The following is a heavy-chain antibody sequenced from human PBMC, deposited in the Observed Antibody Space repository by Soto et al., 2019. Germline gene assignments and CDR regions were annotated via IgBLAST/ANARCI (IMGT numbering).Heavy chain of an antibody. J-gene: IGHJ6*01. CDR3: ARAGGYSSSWFYYYGMDV. Sequence: QVQLVQSGAEVKKPGASVKVSCKASGYTFTSYGISWVRQAPGQGLEWMGWISAYNGNTNYAQKLQGKVTMTTDTCTSTAYMELRSLSSDDTAVYYCARAGGYSSSWFYYYGMDVWGQGTRVTVSS. CDR2: ISAYNGNT. D-gene: IGHD6-13*01. V-gene: IGHV1-18*04. CDR1: GYTFTSYG.